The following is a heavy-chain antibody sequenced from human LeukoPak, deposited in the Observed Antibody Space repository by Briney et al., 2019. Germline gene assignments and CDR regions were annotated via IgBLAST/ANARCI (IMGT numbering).Heavy chain of an antibody. CDR3: ARDPKWFGENN. Sequence: PGGSLRLSCAASGFTFSSYSMNWVRQAPGKGLEWVSYISSSSSTIYYADSVKGRFTISRDNAKNSLYLQMNSLRAEDTAVYYCARDPKWFGENNWGQGTLVTVSS. D-gene: IGHD3-10*01. CDR2: ISSSSSTI. CDR1: GFTFSSYS. J-gene: IGHJ4*02. V-gene: IGHV3-48*04.